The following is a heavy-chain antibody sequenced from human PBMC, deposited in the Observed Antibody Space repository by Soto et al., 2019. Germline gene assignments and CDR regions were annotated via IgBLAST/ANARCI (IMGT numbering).Heavy chain of an antibody. Sequence: GASVKVSCKASGGTFSSYAISWVRQAPGQGLEWMGGIIPIFGTANYAQKFQGRVTITADESTSTAYMELSSLRSEDTAVYYCAREVRGYSYGPTPAFDIWGQGTMVTVS. V-gene: IGHV1-69*13. CDR3: AREVRGYSYGPTPAFDI. CDR1: GGTFSSYA. J-gene: IGHJ3*02. D-gene: IGHD5-18*01. CDR2: IIPIFGTA.